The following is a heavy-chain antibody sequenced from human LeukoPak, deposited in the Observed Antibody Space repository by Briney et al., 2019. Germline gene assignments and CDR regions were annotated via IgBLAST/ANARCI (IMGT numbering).Heavy chain of an antibody. V-gene: IGHV1-69*05. CDR2: IIPIFGTA. CDR3: ARGQRWLQLPRYYYYMDV. Sequence: SVKVSCKASGGTFSSYAISWVRQAPGQGLEWMGRIIPIFGTANYAQKFQGRVTITTDESTSTAYMELSSLRSEDTALYYCARGQRWLQLPRYYYYMDVWGKGTTVTVSS. J-gene: IGHJ6*03. D-gene: IGHD5-24*01. CDR1: GGTFSSYA.